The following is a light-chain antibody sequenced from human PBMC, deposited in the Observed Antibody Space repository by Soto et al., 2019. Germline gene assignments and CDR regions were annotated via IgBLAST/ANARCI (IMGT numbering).Light chain of an antibody. J-gene: IGLJ1*01. V-gene: IGLV2-14*03. CDR3: RSFTSNRIDV. CDR1: HNDIGTYDY. CDR2: GVT. Sequence: QSVLTQPTSVSGSPGQSITISCTGNHNDIGTYDYVSWYQQHPGRAPRLLIYGVTARRSGISDRFSASKSGLTASLTISGLQPEDEADYYCRSFTSNRIDVF.